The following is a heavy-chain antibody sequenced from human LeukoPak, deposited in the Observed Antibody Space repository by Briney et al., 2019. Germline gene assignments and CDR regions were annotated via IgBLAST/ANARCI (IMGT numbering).Heavy chain of an antibody. CDR3: ARGQENYGYTFDF. J-gene: IGHJ4*02. D-gene: IGHD1-7*01. CDR1: GFTFSSYS. V-gene: IGHV3-48*04. Sequence: PGGSLRLSCEASGFTFSSYSMNWVRQAPGKGLEWISYISTSTTTIYYANSVKGRFTISRDNAKNSLFLQMNSLRAEDTAVYYCARGQENYGYTFDFWGQGTLVTVSS. CDR2: ISTSTTTI.